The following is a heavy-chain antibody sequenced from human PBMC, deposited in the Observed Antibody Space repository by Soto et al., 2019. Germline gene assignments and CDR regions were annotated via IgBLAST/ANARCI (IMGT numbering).Heavy chain of an antibody. Sequence: PSETLSLTCAVYGGSFSGYYWSWIRQPPGKGLEWIGEINHSGSTNYNPSLKSRVTISVDTSKNQFSLKLSSVTAADTAVYYCARSSPYYYGSGSYYNTAGWFDPWGQGTLVTVS. CDR3: ARSSPYYYGSGSYYNTAGWFDP. D-gene: IGHD3-10*01. CDR2: INHSGST. CDR1: GGSFSGYY. J-gene: IGHJ5*02. V-gene: IGHV4-34*01.